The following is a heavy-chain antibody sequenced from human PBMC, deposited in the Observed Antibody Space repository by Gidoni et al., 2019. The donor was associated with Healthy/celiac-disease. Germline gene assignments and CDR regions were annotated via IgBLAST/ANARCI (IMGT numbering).Heavy chain of an antibody. Sequence: QVQLQQWGAGLLKPSETLSLTCAVYGGSFSGYYWSGIRQPPGKWLEWIGEINHSGSTNYNPALKSRVTISVDTSKNQFSLKLSSVTAADTAVYYCARRAYYYGMDVWGQGTTVTVSS. CDR3: ARRAYYYGMDV. CDR2: INHSGST. V-gene: IGHV4-34*01. CDR1: GGSFSGYY. J-gene: IGHJ6*02.